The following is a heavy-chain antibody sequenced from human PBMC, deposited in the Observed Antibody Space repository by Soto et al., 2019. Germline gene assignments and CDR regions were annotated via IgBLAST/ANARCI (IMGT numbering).Heavy chain of an antibody. V-gene: IGHV1-46*01. CDR3: ERASALKSGYDYMDYFDY. D-gene: IGHD5-12*01. J-gene: IGHJ4*02. CDR1: GYTFTSYY. Sequence: QVQLVQSGAEVKKPGASVKVSCKASGYTFTSYYLHWVRQAPGQGLQWMGIINVSGGSKIYAQKFQDRVSMTRGMSTSTVYMALSSLTSEDTAVYYCERASALKSGYDYMDYFDYWGPGVLVIVSS. CDR2: INVSGGSK.